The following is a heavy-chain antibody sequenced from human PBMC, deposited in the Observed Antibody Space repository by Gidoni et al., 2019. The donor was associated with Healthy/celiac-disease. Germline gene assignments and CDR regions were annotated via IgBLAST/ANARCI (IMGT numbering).Heavy chain of an antibody. CDR3: ARAGYSYGYGMDV. V-gene: IGHV3-53*01. CDR2: IYSGGST. CDR1: GFNVSSNY. Sequence: VELVESVGSLIPPGGFLRPACAASGFNVSSNYMRWVRQAPGKGVEWVSVIYSGGSTYYADSVKGRFTISRDNTKNTLYLQMNSLRAEDTAVYYCARAGYSYGYGMDVWGQGTTVTVSS. D-gene: IGHD5-18*01. J-gene: IGHJ6*02.